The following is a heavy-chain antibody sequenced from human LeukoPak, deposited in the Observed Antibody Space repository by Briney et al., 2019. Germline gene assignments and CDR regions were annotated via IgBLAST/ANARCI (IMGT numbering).Heavy chain of an antibody. D-gene: IGHD6-19*01. CDR2: ISSDGSST. Sequence: PGGSLRLSCAASGFTFSIYWMHWVRQVPGKGLVWLSRISSDGSSTDYADSVKGRFTISRDNTKNTLYLQMNSLRVEDTAVYYCARVLAVAGSSILRSWGQGTPVTVSS. J-gene: IGHJ5*02. CDR3: ARVLAVAGSSILRS. CDR1: GFTFSIYW. V-gene: IGHV3-74*01.